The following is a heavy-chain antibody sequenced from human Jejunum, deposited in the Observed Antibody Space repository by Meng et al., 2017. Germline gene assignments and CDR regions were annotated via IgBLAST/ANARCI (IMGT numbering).Heavy chain of an antibody. CDR2: IESKAHGGTT. V-gene: IGHV3-15*04. CDR3: TDGLNI. CDR1: GFTFSSAW. D-gene: IGHD4-17*01. Sequence: GESLKISCAASGFTFSSAWMSWVRQAPGKGLEWIGHIESKAHGGTTEYAAPVQDRFTISRDDSKTTLYLPMNSLKTEDTAVYFCTDGLNIWGRGTMVTVSS. J-gene: IGHJ3*02.